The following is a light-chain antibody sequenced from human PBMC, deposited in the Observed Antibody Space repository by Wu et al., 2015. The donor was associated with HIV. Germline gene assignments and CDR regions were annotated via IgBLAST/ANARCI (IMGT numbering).Light chain of an antibody. CDR1: QSVNSRY. Sequence: EIVLTQSPGTLSLSPGARATLSCRASQSVNSRYLAWYQQKPGQAPRLLIYGASSRATGIPDRFSGSGSGTDFTLTISRLEPEDFAMYYCQQYGPWTFGQGTKVEIK. J-gene: IGKJ1*01. CDR3: QQYGPWT. V-gene: IGKV3-20*01. CDR2: GAS.